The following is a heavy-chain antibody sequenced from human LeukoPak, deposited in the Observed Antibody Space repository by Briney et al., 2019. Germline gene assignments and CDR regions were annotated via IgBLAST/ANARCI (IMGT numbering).Heavy chain of an antibody. CDR1: GFTFSSYA. D-gene: IGHD2-21*02. V-gene: IGHV3-30*02. J-gene: IGHJ4*02. CDR2: IWYDGSNK. CDR3: AKAYCGGDCYSYYFDY. Sequence: GGSLRLSCAASGFTFSSYAMSWVRQAPGKGLEWVAIIWYDGSNKYYADSVKGRFTISRDNSKNTLFLEMNSLRAEDTAVYYCAKAYCGGDCYSYYFDYWGQGTLVTVSS.